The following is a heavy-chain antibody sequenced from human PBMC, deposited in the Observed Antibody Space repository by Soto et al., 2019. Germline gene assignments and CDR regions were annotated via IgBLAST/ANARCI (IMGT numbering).Heavy chain of an antibody. CDR3: ATSTIYFVQSGGAHHVPLGV. V-gene: IGHV4-34*01. Sequence: ETLSLTCAFSGLSVGNFDLSWMRQPPGKGLEWIGGIYHSGSTNYNPDLQSRVTISVDTSKNQFYLKLSSVTAADTAVYHCATSTIYFVQSGGAHHVPLGVWGQGTLVTVSS. D-gene: IGHD2-15*01. CDR2: IYHSGST. J-gene: IGHJ4*02. CDR1: GLSVGNFD.